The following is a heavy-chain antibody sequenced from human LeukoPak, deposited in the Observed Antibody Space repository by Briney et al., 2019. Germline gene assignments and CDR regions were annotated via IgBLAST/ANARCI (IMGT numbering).Heavy chain of an antibody. CDR3: ARDKSWYFDY. Sequence: GGSLRLSCVASGFTFSNYGMHWVRQAPGKGLEWVAVIWYDGSIQCYADSVQGRFTISRDSSENTLYLQMNSLRAEDTAVYYCARDKSWYFDYWGQGTLVTVSS. D-gene: IGHD6-13*01. CDR2: IWYDGSIQ. V-gene: IGHV3-33*08. CDR1: GFTFSNYG. J-gene: IGHJ4*02.